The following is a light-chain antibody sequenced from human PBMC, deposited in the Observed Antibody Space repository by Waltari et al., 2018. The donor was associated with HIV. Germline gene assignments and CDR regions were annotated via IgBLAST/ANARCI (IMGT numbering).Light chain of an antibody. V-gene: IGLV2-14*03. Sequence: SAVTQPASVSGLPGPSITLSCTGDDSDFGLANFVSWYQQHPDKLPRLIVYDVDSRASGISARFSGSKSGHMASLNISGLRAEDEAHYYCASFTGDNTLLFGGGTKVTVL. CDR1: DSDFGLANF. CDR2: DVD. J-gene: IGLJ3*02. CDR3: ASFTGDNTLL.